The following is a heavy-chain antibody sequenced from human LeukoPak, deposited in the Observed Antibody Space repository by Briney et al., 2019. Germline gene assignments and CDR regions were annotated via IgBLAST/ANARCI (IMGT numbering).Heavy chain of an antibody. CDR3: ARGIGYCSSTSCYKRAFDI. D-gene: IGHD2-2*02. J-gene: IGHJ3*02. V-gene: IGHV1-46*01. CDR2: INPSGGST. CDR1: GYTFTSYY. Sequence: ASVTVSCKASGYTFTSYYMHWVRQAPGQGLEWMGIINPSGGSTSYAQKFQGRVTMTRDTSTSTVYMELSSLRSEDTAVYYCARGIGYCSSTSCYKRAFDIWGQGTMVTVSS.